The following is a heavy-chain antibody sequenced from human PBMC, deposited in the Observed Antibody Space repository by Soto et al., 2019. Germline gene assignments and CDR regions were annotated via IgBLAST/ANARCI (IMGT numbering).Heavy chain of an antibody. CDR2: INAGNGNT. Sequence: GASVKVSCKASGYTFTNYAIHWVRQAPGQRLEWMGWINAGNGNTKYSQKFQGRVTITRAASASTAYMELSSLRSEDTAVYYCARDRVYCSGGSCSGMDVWGQGTTVTVSS. V-gene: IGHV1-3*01. D-gene: IGHD2-15*01. CDR3: ARDRVYCSGGSCSGMDV. CDR1: GYTFTNYA. J-gene: IGHJ6*02.